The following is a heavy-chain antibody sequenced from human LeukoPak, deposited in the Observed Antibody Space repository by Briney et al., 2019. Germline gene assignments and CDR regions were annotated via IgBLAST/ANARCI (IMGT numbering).Heavy chain of an antibody. Sequence: PGGSLRLSCSPPGFPPSSYAMHSVRQAPGKGLEYVSAISDSGGSTYYADSVKGRFTISRDNSKNTLYLQMSSLRAEDTAVYFCVRGYSFGPYGMGVWGQGTTVTVSS. D-gene: IGHD2-15*01. J-gene: IGHJ6*02. CDR1: GFPPSSYA. V-gene: IGHV3-64D*09. CDR2: ISDSGGST. CDR3: VRGYSFGPYGMGV.